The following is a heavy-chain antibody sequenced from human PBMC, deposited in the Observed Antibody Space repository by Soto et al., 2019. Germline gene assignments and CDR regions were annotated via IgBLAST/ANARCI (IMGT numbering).Heavy chain of an antibody. V-gene: IGHV3-9*01. J-gene: IGHJ4*02. Sequence: EVQLVESGGGLVQPGRSLRLSCAASGFTFDDYAMHWVRQDPGKGLEWVSIISWNSGRIGYSDSVKGRFTISRDNAKNSLYLQMNSLRDEDTALYYCAKDKWELSYYFDHWGQGTLVTVSS. D-gene: IGHD1-26*01. CDR2: ISWNSGRI. CDR3: AKDKWELSYYFDH. CDR1: GFTFDDYA.